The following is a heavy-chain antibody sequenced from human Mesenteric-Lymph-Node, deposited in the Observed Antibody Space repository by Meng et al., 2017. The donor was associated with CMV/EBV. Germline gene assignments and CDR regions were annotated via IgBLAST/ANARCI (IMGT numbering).Heavy chain of an antibody. CDR2: ISGSGGST. V-gene: IGHV3-23*01. Sequence: ASGFTFSSYAMSWVRQAPGKGLEWVSAISGSGGSTYYADSVKGRFTISRDNSKNTLYLQMNSLRAEDTAVYYCAKRANYYGSGSSSHWGQGTLVTVSS. CDR1: GFTFSSYA. CDR3: AKRANYYGSGSSSH. D-gene: IGHD3-10*01. J-gene: IGHJ4*02.